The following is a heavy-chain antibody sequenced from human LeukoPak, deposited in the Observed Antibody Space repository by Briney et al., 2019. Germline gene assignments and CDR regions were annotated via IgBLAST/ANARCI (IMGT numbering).Heavy chain of an antibody. V-gene: IGHV3-66*01. D-gene: IGHD6-13*01. CDR2: IYSGGST. CDR3: ARGGSSSWDLFDY. CDR1: GFTFSSYA. Sequence: TGGSLRLSCAASGFTFSSYAMSWVRQAPGKGLEWVSVIYSGGSTYYADSVKGRFTISRDNSKNTLYLQMNSLRAEDTAVYYCARGGSSSWDLFDYWGQGTLVTVSS. J-gene: IGHJ4*02.